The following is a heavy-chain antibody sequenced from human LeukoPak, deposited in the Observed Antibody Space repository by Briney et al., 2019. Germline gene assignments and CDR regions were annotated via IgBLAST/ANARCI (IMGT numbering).Heavy chain of an antibody. CDR2: ISSSSSTI. D-gene: IGHD3-22*01. V-gene: IGHV3-48*04. J-gene: IGHJ5*02. CDR1: GFTFSSYS. Sequence: GGSLRLSCAASGFTFSSYSMNWVRQGPGKGLERVSYISSSSSTIYYADSVKGRFTISRDNAKNSLYLQMNSLRAEDTAVYYCARSTYYYDSSGNSYNWFDTWGQGTLVTVSS. CDR3: ARSTYYYDSSGNSYNWFDT.